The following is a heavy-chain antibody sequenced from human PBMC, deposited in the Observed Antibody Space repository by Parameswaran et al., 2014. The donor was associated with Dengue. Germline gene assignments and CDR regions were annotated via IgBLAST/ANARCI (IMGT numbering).Heavy chain of an antibody. CDR2: ISSSSSYI. CDR1: GFTFSSYS. J-gene: IGHJ2*01. CDR3: ARDSMITFGGTSGYFDL. V-gene: IGHV3-21*01. D-gene: IGHD3-16*01. Sequence: ESLKISCAASGFTFSSYSMNWVRQAPGKGLEWVSSISSSSSYIYYADSVKGRFTISRDNAKNSLYLQMNSLRAEDTAVYYCARDSMITFGGTSGYFDLWGRGTLVTVSS.